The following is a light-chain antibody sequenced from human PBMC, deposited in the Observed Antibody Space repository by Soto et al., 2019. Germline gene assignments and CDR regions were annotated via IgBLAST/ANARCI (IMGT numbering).Light chain of an antibody. CDR2: DVS. V-gene: IGLV2-14*01. CDR1: SSDAGGYNY. J-gene: IGLJ1*01. CDR3: SSYTSSSTLYV. Sequence: QSVLPQSASVSGSPGQSITISCTGTSSDAGGYNYVSWYQQHPGKAPKLMIYDVSNRPSGVSNRSSGSKSGNTASLTISGLQAEDEADYYCSSYTSSSTLYVFGTGTKVTVL.